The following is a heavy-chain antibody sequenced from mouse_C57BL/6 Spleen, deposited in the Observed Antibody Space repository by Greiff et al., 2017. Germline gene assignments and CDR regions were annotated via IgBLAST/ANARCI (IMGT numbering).Heavy chain of an antibody. Sequence: QVQLQQPGAELVMPGASVKLSCKASGYTFTSYWMHWVKQRPGQGLEWIGEIDPSDSYTNYNQKFKGKSTLTVDKSSSTAYMQLSSLTSEDSAVYYCARGSSLNAMDYWGQGTSGTVSS. CDR3: ARGSSLNAMDY. CDR1: GYTFTSYW. J-gene: IGHJ4*01. D-gene: IGHD1-1*01. CDR2: IDPSDSYT. V-gene: IGHV1-69*01.